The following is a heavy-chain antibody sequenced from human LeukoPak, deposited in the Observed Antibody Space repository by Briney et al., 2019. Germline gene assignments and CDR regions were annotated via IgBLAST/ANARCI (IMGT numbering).Heavy chain of an antibody. V-gene: IGHV3-48*03. CDR1: GFTFSSYE. CDR2: ISSSGSTI. Sequence: SGGSLRLSCAASGFTFSSYEMNWVRQAPGKGLEWVSYISSSGSTIYYADSVKGRFTISRDNAKNSLYLQMNSLRAEDTAVYYCASSQYYSGEPNWSDPWGQGTLVTVSS. CDR3: ASSQYYSGEPNWSDP. D-gene: IGHD2/OR15-2a*01. J-gene: IGHJ5*02.